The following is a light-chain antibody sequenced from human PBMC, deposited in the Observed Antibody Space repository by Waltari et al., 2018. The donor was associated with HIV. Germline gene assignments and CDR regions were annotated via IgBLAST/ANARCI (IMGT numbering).Light chain of an antibody. J-gene: IGKJ5*01. CDR2: GAS. CDR1: QSVSSN. Sequence: EIVMTQSPATLSVSPGERATLSCTASQSVSSNVAWYQQKPGQAPRLLIYGASTRATGIPARFSCSGSGTEFTLTISSLQSEDFAVYYCQQNHDWPPTTFGQGTRLEIK. V-gene: IGKV3-15*01. CDR3: QQNHDWPPTT.